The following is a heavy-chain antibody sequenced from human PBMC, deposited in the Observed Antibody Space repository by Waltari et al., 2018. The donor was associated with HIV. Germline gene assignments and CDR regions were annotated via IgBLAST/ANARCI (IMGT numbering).Heavy chain of an antibody. CDR1: GFNFNNVW. V-gene: IGHV3-15*01. CDR3: TTFTAAGAFDI. CDR2: LKSKADGGTT. J-gene: IGHJ3*02. D-gene: IGHD2-15*01. Sequence: ELQLVESGGDLVKPGGSLRLSCAGSGFNFNNVWMNWVRQAPGKVLEWVGRLKSKADGGTTDYAAPVKGRFIVSRDDSKNTLYLQMNSLKTDDTAVYYCTTFTAAGAFDIWGQGTMVTVSS.